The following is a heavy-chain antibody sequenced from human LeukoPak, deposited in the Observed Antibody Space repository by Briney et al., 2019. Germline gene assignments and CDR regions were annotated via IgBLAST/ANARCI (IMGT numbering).Heavy chain of an antibody. J-gene: IGHJ6*03. CDR2: INPNSGGT. CDR3: ARDIYISSYYYYMDV. Sequence: ASVKVSCKASGYTFTGYYMHWVRQAPGQGLEWMGRINPNSGGTNYAQKFQSRVTMTRDTSISTAYMELSRLRSDDTAVYYCARDIYISSYYYYMDVWGKGTTVTVSS. V-gene: IGHV1-2*06. D-gene: IGHD6-13*01. CDR1: GYTFTGYY.